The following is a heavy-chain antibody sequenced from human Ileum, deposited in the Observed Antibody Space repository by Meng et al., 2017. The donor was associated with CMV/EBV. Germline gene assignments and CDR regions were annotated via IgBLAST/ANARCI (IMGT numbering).Heavy chain of an antibody. Sequence: HARLHEPGPGLLKPSEPLSLTGTVAGGSVTSHWWSWIRQSAGKGLEWIGRIYITGRTNYNPSLKSRVTLSIDKSKDQFSLRLNSVTAADTAVYYCTRDLLVAAAAVFDSWGQGTLVTVSS. CDR2: IYITGRT. D-gene: IGHD6-13*01. CDR1: GGSVTSHW. V-gene: IGHV4-4*07. J-gene: IGHJ4*02. CDR3: TRDLLVAAAAVFDS.